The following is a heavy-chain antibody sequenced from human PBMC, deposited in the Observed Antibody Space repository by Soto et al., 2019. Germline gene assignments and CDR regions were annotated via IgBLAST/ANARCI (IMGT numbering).Heavy chain of an antibody. J-gene: IGHJ4*02. D-gene: IGHD2-15*01. CDR1: GGSISSSSYY. Sequence: QLQLQESGPGLVKPSETLSLTCTVSGGSISSSSYYWGWIRQPPGKGLEWIGSIYYSGSTYYNPSLKSRVTISVDTSKNQFSLKLSSVTAADTAVYYCARTLPIRGVVVVAATGPFDYWGQGTLVTVSS. V-gene: IGHV4-39*01. CDR2: IYYSGST. CDR3: ARTLPIRGVVVVAATGPFDY.